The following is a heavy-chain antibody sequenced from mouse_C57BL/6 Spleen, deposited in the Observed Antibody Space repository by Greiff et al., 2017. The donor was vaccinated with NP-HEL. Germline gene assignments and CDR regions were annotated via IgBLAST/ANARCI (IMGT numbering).Heavy chain of an antibody. CDR2: IRLKSDNYAT. D-gene: IGHD1-1*01. CDR3: TANYYGSSYFWYFDV. J-gene: IGHJ1*03. Sequence: EVKVVESGGGLVQPGGSMKLSCVASGFTFSNYWMNWVRQSPEKGLEWVAQIRLKSDNYATHYAESVKGRFTISRDDSKSSVYLQMNNLRAEDTGIYYCTANYYGSSYFWYFDVWGTGTTVTVSS. V-gene: IGHV6-3*01. CDR1: GFTFSNYW.